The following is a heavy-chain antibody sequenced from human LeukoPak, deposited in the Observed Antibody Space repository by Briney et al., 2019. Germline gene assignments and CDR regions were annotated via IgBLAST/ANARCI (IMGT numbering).Heavy chain of an antibody. V-gene: IGHV3-23*01. CDR2: ISGSGGST. J-gene: IGHJ4*02. CDR1: GFTFSSYA. Sequence: GGSLRLSCAASGFTFSSYAMSWVRQAPGKGLEWVSAISGSGGSTYYADSVKGRFTISRDNSKNTLYLQMNSLRAEDTAVYYCASPGGRGYYDFWSGYYTVYWGQGTLVTVSS. CDR3: ASPGGRGYYDFWSGYYTVY. D-gene: IGHD3-3*01.